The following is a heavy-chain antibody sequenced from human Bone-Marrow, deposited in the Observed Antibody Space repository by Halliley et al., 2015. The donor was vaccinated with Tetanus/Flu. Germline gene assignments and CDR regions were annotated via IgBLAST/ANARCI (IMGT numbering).Heavy chain of an antibody. J-gene: IGHJ3*01. CDR2: MYYNGDT. CDR3: ASHDIGTYSYFGAFDR. CDR1: GGSVSSGPYY. Sequence: GLVKPSETLSLSCTVSGGSVSSGPYYWSWIRQPPGKGLEWIGYMYYNGDTNYNPSLKSRVTLSVDTSKNQFSLKLSSVTAEDTAVYCCASHDIGTYSYFGAFDRWGQGTMVTVSS. D-gene: IGHD1-26*01. V-gene: IGHV4-61*01.